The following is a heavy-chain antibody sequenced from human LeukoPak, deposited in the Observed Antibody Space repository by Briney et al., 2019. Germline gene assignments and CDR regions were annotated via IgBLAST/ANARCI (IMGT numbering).Heavy chain of an antibody. CDR3: ARDRRAIAARPSYYYGMDV. CDR1: GGSISSYN. CDR2: IYYSGST. V-gene: IGHV4-59*01. J-gene: IGHJ6*02. D-gene: IGHD6-6*01. Sequence: SETLSLTCTVSGGSISSYNWSWIRQPPGKGLEWIGYIYYSGSTNYNPSLKSRVTISVDTSKNQFSLKLSSVTAADSAVYYCARDRRAIAARPSYYYGMDVWGQGTTVTVSS.